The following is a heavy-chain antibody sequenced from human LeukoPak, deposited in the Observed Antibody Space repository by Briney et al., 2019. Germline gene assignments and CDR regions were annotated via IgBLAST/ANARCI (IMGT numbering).Heavy chain of an antibody. CDR3: ARGYGIWSAYHTSTGYFHL. V-gene: IGHV1-2*02. J-gene: IGHJ1*01. CDR1: GYTFTDYF. Sequence: GASVRVSCKASGYTFTDYFIQWVRQAPGQGLEWLGWMNPNSGATYYAQKFQGRVTMTRDTSITTAYMELSRLGSDDTAVYYCARGYGIWSAYHTSTGYFHLWGQGTLVTVSS. D-gene: IGHD3-3*01. CDR2: MNPNSGAT.